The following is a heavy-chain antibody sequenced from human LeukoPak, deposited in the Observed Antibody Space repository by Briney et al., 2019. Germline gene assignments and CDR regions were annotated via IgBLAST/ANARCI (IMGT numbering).Heavy chain of an antibody. D-gene: IGHD2-15*01. Sequence: PGGSLRLSCAASGFTFSTYSMNWVRQAPGKGLEWVSYISTSSSTISYADSVKGRFTISRDNAKNSLYLQINSLRAEDTAVYYCATSRSGYFDYWGQGTLVTVSS. CDR2: ISTSSSTI. J-gene: IGHJ4*02. CDR1: GFTFSTYS. CDR3: ATSRSGYFDY. V-gene: IGHV3-48*04.